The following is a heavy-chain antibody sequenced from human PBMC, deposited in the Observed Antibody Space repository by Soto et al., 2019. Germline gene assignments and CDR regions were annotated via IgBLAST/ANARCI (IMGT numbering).Heavy chain of an antibody. CDR1: GMTFSNLR. J-gene: IGHJ4*02. V-gene: IGHV3-74*01. CDR3: TKLGGELLHRDY. CDR2: ISRDGSNT. D-gene: IGHD1-26*01. Sequence: EVQLVESGGGLVQPGGSLRLSCAAPGMTFSNLRMHWVRQAPGKGLVWVSLISRDGSNTDYADSVKGRFTIARDNAKETLYLQMSSLRVADTAIYYWTKLGGELLHRDYWGQGTLVIVSS.